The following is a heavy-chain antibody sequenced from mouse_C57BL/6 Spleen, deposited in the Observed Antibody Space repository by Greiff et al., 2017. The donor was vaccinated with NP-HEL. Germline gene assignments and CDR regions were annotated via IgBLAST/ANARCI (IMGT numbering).Heavy chain of an antibody. CDR1: GYSITSGYY. J-gene: IGHJ3*01. D-gene: IGHD2-5*01. CDR2: ISYDGSN. Sequence: VQLKESGPGLVKPSQSLSLTCSVTGYSITSGYYWNWIRQFPGNKLEWMGYISYDGSNNYNPSLKNRISITRDTSKNQFFLKLNSVTTEDTATYYCARDIYSNTFAYWGQGTLVTVSA. CDR3: ARDIYSNTFAY. V-gene: IGHV3-6*01.